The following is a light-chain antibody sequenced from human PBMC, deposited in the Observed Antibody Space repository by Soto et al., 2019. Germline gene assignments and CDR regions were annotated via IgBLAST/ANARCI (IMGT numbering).Light chain of an antibody. CDR2: AAS. CDR3: QKSYSSPPK. V-gene: IGKV1-39*01. J-gene: IGKJ1*01. Sequence: DIQLTHSPSFLSASVLYIVTITFRASQGINSHLAWYQQGPGKAPKLLIYAASTLQSGVPSRFSGSRSGPDFTLTISSLQPEDFATYYCQKSYSSPPKFGQGTKVDIK. CDR1: QGINSH.